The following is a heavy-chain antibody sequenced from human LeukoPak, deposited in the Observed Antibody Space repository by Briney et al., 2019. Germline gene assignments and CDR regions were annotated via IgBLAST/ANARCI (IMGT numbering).Heavy chain of an antibody. CDR1: DGSISSTNYY. CDR3: ARLIAAAPDAFDI. CDR2: IYYSEST. D-gene: IGHD6-13*01. J-gene: IGHJ3*02. Sequence: PSETLSLTCTVSDGSISSTNYYWGWIRQPPGKALEWIGSIYYSESTFYNPSLKSRVTISVDTSKNQFSLKVSSVTAADTAVYYCARLIAAAPDAFDIWGQGTMVTVSS. V-gene: IGHV4-39*01.